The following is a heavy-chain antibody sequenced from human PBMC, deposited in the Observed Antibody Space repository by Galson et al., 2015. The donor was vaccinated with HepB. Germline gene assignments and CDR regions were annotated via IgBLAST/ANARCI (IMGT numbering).Heavy chain of an antibody. CDR3: TKPVPWYFDL. CDR1: GFTFSSYS. CDR2: ISSSSSYI. Sequence: SLRLSCAASGFTFSSYSMNWVRQAPGKGLEWVSSISSSSSYIYYADSVRGRFTISRDNSKNTLYLQMNSLRVEDTAVYYCTKPVPWYFDLWGRGTLVTVSS. D-gene: IGHD2-2*01. V-gene: IGHV3-21*04. J-gene: IGHJ2*01.